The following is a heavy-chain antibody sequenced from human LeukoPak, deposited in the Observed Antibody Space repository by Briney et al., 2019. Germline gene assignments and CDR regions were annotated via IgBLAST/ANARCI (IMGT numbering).Heavy chain of an antibody. CDR2: IYHSGST. V-gene: IGHV4-38-2*01. CDR3: ARHANFWFDP. J-gene: IGHJ5*02. Sequence: SETLSLTCAVSGYSISSGYYWGWLRQPPGKGLEWIGSIYHSGSTYYNPSLKSRVTISVDTSKNQFSLKLSSVTAADTAVYYCARHANFWFDPWGQGTLVTVSS. CDR1: GYSISSGYY.